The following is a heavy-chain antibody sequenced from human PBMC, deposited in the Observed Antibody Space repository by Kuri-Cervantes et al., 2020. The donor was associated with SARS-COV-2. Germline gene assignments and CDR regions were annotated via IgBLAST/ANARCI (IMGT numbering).Heavy chain of an antibody. CDR3: ARGINGYFFFYYLDV. Sequence: GSLRLSCALYYGTLTGYQWSWIRQPPGKGLEWVGGINHRGDTYYNPSLEGRVTISRDTSENKFSLRLSSVTAADTAVYYGARGINGYFFFYYLDVWGKGTMVTVSS. V-gene: IGHV4-34*01. D-gene: IGHD3-22*01. J-gene: IGHJ6*03. CDR1: YGTLTGYQ. CDR2: INHRGDT.